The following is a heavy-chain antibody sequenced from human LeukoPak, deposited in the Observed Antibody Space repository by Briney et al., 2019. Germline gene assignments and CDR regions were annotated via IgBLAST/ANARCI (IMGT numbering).Heavy chain of an antibody. CDR2: IRYDGSNK. J-gene: IGHJ4*02. V-gene: IGHV3-30*02. Sequence: PGGSLRLSCAASGFTFSSYGMHWVRQAPGKGLEWVAFIRYDGSNKYYADSVKGRFTISRDNSKNTLYLQMNSLRAEDTAVYYCASLGYCSSTSCYKTHGDYWGQGTLVTVSS. CDR1: GFTFSSYG. CDR3: ASLGYCSSTSCYKTHGDY. D-gene: IGHD2-2*02.